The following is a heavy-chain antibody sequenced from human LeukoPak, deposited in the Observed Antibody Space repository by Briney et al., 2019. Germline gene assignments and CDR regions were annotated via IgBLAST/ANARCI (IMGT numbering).Heavy chain of an antibody. J-gene: IGHJ4*02. D-gene: IGHD2-21*02. CDR3: VKDGLAFCGGDCYSYFDY. V-gene: IGHV3-64D*06. Sequence: PGGSLRLSCSASGFTFSNYPMEWVRQALGKGLEFVSAINTNGGSTYYADSVKGRFTISRDNSKNTVSLQMSSLRAEDTALYYCVKDGLAFCGGDCYSYFDYWGQGTLVTVSS. CDR1: GFTFSNYP. CDR2: INTNGGST.